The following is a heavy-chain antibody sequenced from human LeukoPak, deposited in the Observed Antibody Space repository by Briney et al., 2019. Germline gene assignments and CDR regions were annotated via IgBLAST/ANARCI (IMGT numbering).Heavy chain of an antibody. D-gene: IGHD3-22*01. Sequence: VGSLRLSCAASGFTFSRYWMSWVRQAPGKGLEWVANINLDGSVRHYEDSARGRFIISRANAKNSLYLQMKRLRAQDTPADHCAKDPGRITMIVPSRWGQGTIVTVSS. CDR3: AKDPGRITMIVPSR. CDR2: INLDGSVR. V-gene: IGHV3-7*03. CDR1: GFTFSRYW. J-gene: IGHJ3*01.